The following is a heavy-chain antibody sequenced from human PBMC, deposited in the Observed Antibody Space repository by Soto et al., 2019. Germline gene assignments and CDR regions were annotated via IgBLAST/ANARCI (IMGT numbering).Heavy chain of an antibody. Sequence: GGSLRLSWAASGFTFGSNSMRWVRQAPGKGLEWVAVTSYDGRETYYADSVKGRFTVSRDNSKNTLYLQMNSLRAEDTAVYYCARESHIVVVTAIEAFDIWGQGTMVTVS. J-gene: IGHJ3*02. V-gene: IGHV3-30*04. CDR3: ARESHIVVVTAIEAFDI. D-gene: IGHD2-21*02. CDR2: TSYDGRET. CDR1: GFTFGSNS.